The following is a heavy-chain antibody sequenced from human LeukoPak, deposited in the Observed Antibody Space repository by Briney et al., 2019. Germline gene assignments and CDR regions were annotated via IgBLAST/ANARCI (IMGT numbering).Heavy chain of an antibody. CDR2: INAGNGNT. Sequence: ASVKVSCKASGYTFTSYAMHWVRQAPGQRLEWMGWINAGNGNTKYSQKFQGRVTITRDTSASTAYMELSSLRSEDTAVYYCARDRPVGSGLAPYYYYGMDVWGQGTTVTVSS. V-gene: IGHV1-3*01. J-gene: IGHJ6*02. CDR3: ARDRPVGSGLAPYYYYGMDV. D-gene: IGHD1-26*01. CDR1: GYTFTSYA.